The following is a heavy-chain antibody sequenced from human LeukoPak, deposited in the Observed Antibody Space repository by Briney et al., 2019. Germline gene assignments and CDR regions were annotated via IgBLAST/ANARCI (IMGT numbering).Heavy chain of an antibody. D-gene: IGHD6-19*01. V-gene: IGHV4-30-4*01. CDR3: ARRRRAVAGMMEYYFDY. J-gene: IGHJ4*02. Sequence: PSQTLSLTCTVSGGSISSGDYYWSWIRQPPGKGLEWIGEINHSGSTNYNPSLKSRVTISVDTSKNQFSLKLSSVTAADTAVYYCARRRRAVAGMMEYYFDYWGQGTLVTVSS. CDR2: INHSGST. CDR1: GGSISSGDYY.